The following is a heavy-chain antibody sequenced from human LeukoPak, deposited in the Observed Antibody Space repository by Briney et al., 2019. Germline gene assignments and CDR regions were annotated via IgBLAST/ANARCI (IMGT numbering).Heavy chain of an antibody. CDR2: IYPGGDT. V-gene: IGHV3-53*01. Sequence: PGGSLRLSCAASGFTFDDYGMSWVRQAPGKGLEWVSIIYPGGDTYYADSVKGRFTISIDSSKNTLYLQMNSLRAEDTAVYYCARAGDSSSWNWFDPWGQGTLVTVSS. CDR3: ARAGDSSSWNWFDP. D-gene: IGHD6-13*01. CDR1: GFTFDDYG. J-gene: IGHJ5*02.